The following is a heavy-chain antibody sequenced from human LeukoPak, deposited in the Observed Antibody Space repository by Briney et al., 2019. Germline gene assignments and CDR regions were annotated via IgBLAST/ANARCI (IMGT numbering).Heavy chain of an antibody. CDR1: GFTFSSSW. CDR2: IKQDGSEK. V-gene: IGHV3-7*03. J-gene: IGHJ4*02. CDR3: ARDNPPDY. Sequence: PGGSLRLSCVASGFTFSSSWMSWVRQAPGKGLEWVANIKQDGSEKSYVESVRGRFTISRDNAKNSLYPQLNSLRAEDTALYYCARDNPPDYWGQGTLVTVSS.